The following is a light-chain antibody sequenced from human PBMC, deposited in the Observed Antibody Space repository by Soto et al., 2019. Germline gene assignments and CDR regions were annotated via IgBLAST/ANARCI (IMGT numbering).Light chain of an antibody. V-gene: IGKV1-39*01. CDR3: QHGYSTPLT. CDR1: QSISTY. CDR2: AAS. Sequence: DIQMTQSPSSLSVYVGDRVTITCRASQSISTYLHWYQQKPGKAPNLLIYAASTLQSGVPSRFSGSGSGTDFTLTISSQQPEDFATYFCQHGYSTPLTFGGGTKVDIK. J-gene: IGKJ4*01.